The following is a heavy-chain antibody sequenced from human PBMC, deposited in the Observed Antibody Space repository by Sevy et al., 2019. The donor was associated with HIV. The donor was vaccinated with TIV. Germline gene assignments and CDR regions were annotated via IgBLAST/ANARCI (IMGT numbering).Heavy chain of an antibody. CDR2: ISSSSSYI. CDR1: GFTFSSYS. V-gene: IGHV3-21*01. J-gene: IGHJ4*02. Sequence: GGSLRLSCAASGFTFSSYSMNWVRQAPGKGLEWVSSISSSSSYIYYADSVKGRSTISRDNAKNSLYLQMNSLRAEDTAVYYCARESCSSTSCYVDYWGQGTLVTVSS. D-gene: IGHD2-2*01. CDR3: ARESCSSTSCYVDY.